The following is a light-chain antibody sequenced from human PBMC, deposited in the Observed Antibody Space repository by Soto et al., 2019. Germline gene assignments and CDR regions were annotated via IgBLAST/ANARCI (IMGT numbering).Light chain of an antibody. CDR3: ETWDSNTHV. CDR1: SGHSSYI. CDR2: LEGIGSY. J-gene: IGLJ1*01. Sequence: QSVLTQSSSASASLGSSVKLTCTLSSGHSSYIIAWHQQQPGKAPRYLMKLEGIGSYNKGSGVPDRFSGSSSGADRYLTISNLQSEDEADYYCETWDSNTHVFGTGTKLTVL. V-gene: IGLV4-60*03.